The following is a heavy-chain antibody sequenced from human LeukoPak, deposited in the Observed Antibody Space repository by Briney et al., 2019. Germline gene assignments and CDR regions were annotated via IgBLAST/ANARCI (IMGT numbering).Heavy chain of an antibody. V-gene: IGHV4-30-4*08. CDR3: ARDPFYDIVGAGDAFDI. CDR1: GGSISSGDYY. Sequence: SQTLSLTCTVSGGSISSGDYYWSWIRQPPGKGLEWIGYIYYSGSTYYNPSLKSRVTISVDTSKNQFSLKLSSVTAADTAVYYSARDPFYDIVGAGDAFDIWGQGTMVTVSS. J-gene: IGHJ3*02. CDR2: IYYSGST. D-gene: IGHD1-26*01.